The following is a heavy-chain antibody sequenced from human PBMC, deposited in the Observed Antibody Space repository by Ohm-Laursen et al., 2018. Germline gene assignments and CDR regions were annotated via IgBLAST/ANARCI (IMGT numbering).Heavy chain of an antibody. CDR3: AAYSSAWYSIWFDP. V-gene: IGHV4-59*01. D-gene: IGHD6-19*01. J-gene: IGHJ5*02. Sequence: SETLSLTCTVSGGSISSYYWNWIRQPPGKGLEWIGHIYYTGSTNYNPSLKSRVTISVDMAKNQFSLKLSSVTAADTAVYYCAAYSSAWYSIWFDPWGQGTLVTVSS. CDR2: IYYTGST. CDR1: GGSISSYY.